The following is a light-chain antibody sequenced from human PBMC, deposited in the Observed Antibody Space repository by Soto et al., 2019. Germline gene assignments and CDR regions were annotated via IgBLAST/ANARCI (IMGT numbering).Light chain of an antibody. CDR1: QYIGEW. J-gene: IGKJ4*01. CDR3: QQYNSYPLT. CDR2: KTS. V-gene: IGKV1-5*03. Sequence: DIQMTQSPSTLSASVGDIVTITCRASQYIGEWLAWYQQKRGKAPKVXIYKTSSLESGVPSRFRGSGSGTEFPLTISSLQPDDFETYYCQQYNSYPLTFGGGTKVDIK.